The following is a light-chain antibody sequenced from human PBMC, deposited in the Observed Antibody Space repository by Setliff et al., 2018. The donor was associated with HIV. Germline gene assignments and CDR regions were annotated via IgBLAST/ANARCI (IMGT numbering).Light chain of an antibody. CDR1: SSDVGGYNY. V-gene: IGLV2-14*03. J-gene: IGLJ1*01. Sequence: QSVLTQPASVSGSPGQSITISCTGTSSDVGGYNYVSWYQQHPGKAPKLMISDVGNRPSGVSNRFSGSKSGNTASLTISGLQAEDEADYYCSSYTSITPLYVFGTGTKVTVL. CDR3: SSYTSITPLYV. CDR2: DVG.